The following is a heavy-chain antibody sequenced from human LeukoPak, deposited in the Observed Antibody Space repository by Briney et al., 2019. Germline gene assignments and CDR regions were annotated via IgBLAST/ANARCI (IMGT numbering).Heavy chain of an antibody. V-gene: IGHV3-30*04. CDR1: GFTFSSYA. D-gene: IGHD4-17*01. CDR2: ISYDGSNK. J-gene: IGHJ4*02. Sequence: GGSLRLSCAASGFTFSSYAMHWVRQAPGKGLEWVAVISYDGSNKYYADSVKGRFTISRDNSKSTVYLQVNSLRAEDMAIYYCARRSGDYGPRYFDYWGQGTLVTVSS. CDR3: ARRSGDYGPRYFDY.